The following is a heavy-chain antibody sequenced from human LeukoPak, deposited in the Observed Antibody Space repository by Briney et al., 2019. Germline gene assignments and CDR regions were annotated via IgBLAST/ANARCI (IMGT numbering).Heavy chain of an antibody. CDR2: INPNSGGT. J-gene: IGHJ4*02. Sequence: ASVKVSCKASGYTFTGYYMHWVRQAPGQGLEWMGWINPNSGGTNYAQKFQGRVTMTRDTSISTAYMELSRLRSDDTAVYYCARHNALVGEGFDYWGQGTLVTVSS. CDR1: GYTFTGYY. V-gene: IGHV1-2*02. D-gene: IGHD1-26*01. CDR3: ARHNALVGEGFDY.